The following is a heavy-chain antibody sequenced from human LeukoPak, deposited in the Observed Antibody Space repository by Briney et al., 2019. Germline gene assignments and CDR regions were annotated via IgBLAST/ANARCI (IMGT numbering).Heavy chain of an antibody. D-gene: IGHD6-19*01. Sequence: SETLSLTCTVSGGSISSYYWSWIRQAPGKGLEWVGYIFYSGSTNYSPSLKSRVTISVDTSKNQFSLELSSVTAADTAVYYCARGGSGPYPRLDYGGQGSLVTVSS. J-gene: IGHJ4*02. CDR2: IFYSGST. CDR1: GGSISSYY. V-gene: IGHV4-59*01. CDR3: ARGGSGPYPRLDY.